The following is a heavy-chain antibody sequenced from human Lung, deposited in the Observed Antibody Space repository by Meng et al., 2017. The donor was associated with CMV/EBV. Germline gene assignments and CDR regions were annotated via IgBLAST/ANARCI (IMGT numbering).Heavy chain of an antibody. CDR3: AKGDDSGWSPFDY. V-gene: IGHV3-23*03. CDR1: GFTFSNYA. D-gene: IGHD3-22*01. J-gene: IGHJ4*02. CDR2: IYSDGSST. Sequence: GESLKISCAASGFTFSNYAMNWVRQAPGKGLEWVSVIYSDGSSTYYADSVKGRFTISRDNSKNTLDLQMNSLRAEDTAVYYCAKGDDSGWSPFDYWGQGTLVTVS.